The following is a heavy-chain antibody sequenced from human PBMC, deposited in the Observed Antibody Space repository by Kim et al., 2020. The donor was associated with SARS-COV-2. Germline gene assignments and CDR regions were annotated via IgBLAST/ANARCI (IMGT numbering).Heavy chain of an antibody. J-gene: IGHJ4*02. Sequence: GGSLRLSCAASGFTFSSYGMHWVRQAPGKGLEWVAVISYDGSNKYYADSVKGRFTISRDNSKNTLYLQMNSLRAEDTAVYYCAKDQGSGYYGGFDYWSQGTLVTVSS. CDR1: GFTFSSYG. D-gene: IGHD3-22*01. V-gene: IGHV3-30*18. CDR3: AKDQGSGYYGGFDY. CDR2: ISYDGSNK.